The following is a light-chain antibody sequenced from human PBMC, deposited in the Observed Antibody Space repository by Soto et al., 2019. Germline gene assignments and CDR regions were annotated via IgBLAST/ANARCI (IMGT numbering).Light chain of an antibody. CDR3: SSYTSSSSCV. Sequence: QSELTQPASVSGSPGQSITISCTGTSSDVGDYNYVSWYQQHPGKAPKLMIYDVSNRPSGVSNRFSGSKSGNTASLTISGLQSEDEADYYGSSYTSSSSCVFGTGTKFTVL. V-gene: IGLV2-14*01. J-gene: IGLJ1*01. CDR1: SSDVGDYNY. CDR2: DVS.